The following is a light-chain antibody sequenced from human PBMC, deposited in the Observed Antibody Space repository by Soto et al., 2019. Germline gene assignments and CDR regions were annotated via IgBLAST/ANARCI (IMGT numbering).Light chain of an antibody. CDR2: KDS. V-gene: IGLV3-25*03. CDR3: QSADRSGTYVV. CDR1: ALPKEY. J-gene: IGLJ2*01. Sequence: SYELTQPPSVSVSPGQTARITCSGDALPKEYAYWYQQKPGQAPMLVIYKDSERPSGIPERFSGSSSGTTVTLTISGVQAEDEADYYCQSADRSGTYVVFGGGTKLTVL.